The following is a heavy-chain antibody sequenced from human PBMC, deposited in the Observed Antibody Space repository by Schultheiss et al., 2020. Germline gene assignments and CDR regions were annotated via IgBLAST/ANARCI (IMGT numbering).Heavy chain of an antibody. CDR1: GFTFSSYS. J-gene: IGHJ6*04. V-gene: IGHV3-30*18. D-gene: IGHD3-10*01. CDR2: ISYDGSNK. Sequence: GGSLRLSCATSGFTFSSYSMNWVRQAPGKGLEWVAVISYDGSNKYYADSVKGRFTISRDNSKNTLYLQMNSLRAEDTAVYYCAKDAYYYGSGSYGFAYYYYGMDVWGKGTTVTVSS. CDR3: AKDAYYYGSGSYGFAYYYYGMDV.